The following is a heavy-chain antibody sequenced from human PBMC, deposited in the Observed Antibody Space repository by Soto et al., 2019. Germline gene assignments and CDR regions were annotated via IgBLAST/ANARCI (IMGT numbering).Heavy chain of an antibody. CDR1: GCTFINYD. D-gene: IGHD2-21*01. CDR2: ISTAGNT. V-gene: IGHV3-13*01. Sequence: GGAMRLLCAASGCTFINYDMHWVRQATGKGLEWVSTISTAGNTYSPGSVKGRFTISRENAKNSLYLQMNSLRVDDTAVYYCARGRDSGLYYFDYWGQGTLVTVSS. J-gene: IGHJ4*02. CDR3: ARGRDSGLYYFDY.